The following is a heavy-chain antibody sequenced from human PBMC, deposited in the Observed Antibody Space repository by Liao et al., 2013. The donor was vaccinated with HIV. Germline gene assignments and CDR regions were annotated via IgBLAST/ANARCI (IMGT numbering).Heavy chain of an antibody. D-gene: IGHD3-22*01. CDR1: GGSISSYY. J-gene: IGHJ6*03. CDR2: IYTSETT. V-gene: IGHV4-4*07. CDR3: ARARAADGYSYFYMDV. Sequence: QVQLQESGPGLVKPSETLSLTCTVSGGSISSYYWGWIRQPAGKGLEWIGRIYTSETTDYNPSLKSRVTLSVDTSKNQFSLKLSSVTVADTAVYYCARARAADGYSYFYMDVWAKGATVTVSS.